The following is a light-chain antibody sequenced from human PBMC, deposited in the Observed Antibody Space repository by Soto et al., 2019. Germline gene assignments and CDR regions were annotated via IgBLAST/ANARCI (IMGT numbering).Light chain of an antibody. CDR1: QSVSSTY. Sequence: EIVLTQSPGTLSLSPGERATLSCRASQSVSSTYLAWYQQKPGQAPRLLIYGASTRATGVPARFSGSGSATEFTLTISSLQSEDFAIYYCQQYNNWPRTFGQGTKVDIK. CDR3: QQYNNWPRT. CDR2: GAS. J-gene: IGKJ1*01. V-gene: IGKV3-15*01.